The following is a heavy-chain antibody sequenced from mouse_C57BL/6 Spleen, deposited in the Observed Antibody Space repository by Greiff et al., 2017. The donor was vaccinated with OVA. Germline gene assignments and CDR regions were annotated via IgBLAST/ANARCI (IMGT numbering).Heavy chain of an antibody. J-gene: IGHJ4*01. CDR1: GYSITSGYY. CDR3: AREGGDGYFYAMDY. V-gene: IGHV3-6*01. D-gene: IGHD2-3*01. Sequence: EVHLVESGPGLVKPSQSLSLTCSVTGYSITSGYYWNWIRQFPGNKLEWMGYISYDGSNNYNPSLKNRISITRDTSKNQFFLKLNSVTTEDTATYYCAREGGDGYFYAMDYWGQGTSVTVSS. CDR2: ISYDGSN.